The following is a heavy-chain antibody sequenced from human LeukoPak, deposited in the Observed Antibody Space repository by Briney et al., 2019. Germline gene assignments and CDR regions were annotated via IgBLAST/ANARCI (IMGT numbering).Heavy chain of an antibody. Sequence: ASVRVSCKASGYTFTSNHIHWVRQAPGQGLEWMAILNPSGGSSNYAQKFQGRATLTRATSTGTVYMELSSLRSEDTAVYYCASVYKHGMDVWGQGTTVIVSS. V-gene: IGHV1-46*01. CDR1: GYTFTSNH. CDR2: LNPSGGSS. CDR3: ASVYKHGMDV. D-gene: IGHD5-24*01. J-gene: IGHJ6*02.